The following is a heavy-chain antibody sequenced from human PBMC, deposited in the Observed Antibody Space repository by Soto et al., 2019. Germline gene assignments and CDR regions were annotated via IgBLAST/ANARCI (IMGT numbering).Heavy chain of an antibody. CDR3: VRSYCISNNCYGWFDP. V-gene: IGHV3-74*01. J-gene: IGHJ5*02. D-gene: IGHD2-2*01. CDR2: IISDGSRT. CDR1: GFTFSSYW. Sequence: GGSLRLSCAASGFTFSSYWMHWVRQAPGKGLVWVSRIISDGSRTTYADSVKGRFTISRDNAKNTLYLQMNSLRAEDTAVYYCVRSYCISNNCYGWFDPWGQGTLVTVSS.